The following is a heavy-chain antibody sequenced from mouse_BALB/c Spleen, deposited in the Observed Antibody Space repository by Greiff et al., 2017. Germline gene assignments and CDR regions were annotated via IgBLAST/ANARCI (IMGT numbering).Heavy chain of an antibody. CDR2: IDTSDSYT. CDR1: GYTFTDYW. Sequence: QVQLQQPGAELVMPGASVKMSCTASGYTFTDYWMHWVKQSPGQGLEWIGAIDTSDSYTSYNQKFKGKATLTGDESSSTAYMQLSSLTSEDSAVYSCARFYFGSSYFDYWGQGTTLTVSS. D-gene: IGHD1-1*01. V-gene: IGHV1-69*01. CDR3: ARFYFGSSYFDY. J-gene: IGHJ2*01.